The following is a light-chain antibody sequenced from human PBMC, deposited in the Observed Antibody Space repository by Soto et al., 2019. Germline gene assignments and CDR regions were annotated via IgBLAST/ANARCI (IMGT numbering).Light chain of an antibody. J-gene: IGKJ1*01. Sequence: EIVLTQSPGTLSLSPGERATLSCRASQSVSSSYLAWYQQKPGQAPRLLIYGASSRATVIPDRFSGSGSGTDFTLSICRLEPEDFAVYYCQQYGSSPSWTFGQGTKVEIK. CDR2: GAS. V-gene: IGKV3-20*01. CDR3: QQYGSSPSWT. CDR1: QSVSSSY.